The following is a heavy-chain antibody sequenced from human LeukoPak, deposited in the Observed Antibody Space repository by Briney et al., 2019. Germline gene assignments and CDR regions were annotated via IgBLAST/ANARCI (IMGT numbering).Heavy chain of an antibody. J-gene: IGHJ2*01. V-gene: IGHV4-4*09. D-gene: IGHD6-19*01. CDR2: ISTSGST. CDR3: ARHDEGSGWYRSYIDL. CDR1: GVSISSYY. Sequence: SETLSLTCTASGVSISSYYCSWIRQPPGKGLEWIGYISTSGSTDYSPSLRSRVTISVDRSKNQCSLNLSSVTAADTAVYYCARHDEGSGWYRSYIDLWGRGTLVIVSS.